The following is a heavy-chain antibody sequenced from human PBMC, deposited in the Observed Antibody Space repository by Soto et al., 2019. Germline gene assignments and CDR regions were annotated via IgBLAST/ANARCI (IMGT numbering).Heavy chain of an antibody. D-gene: IGHD3-22*01. CDR1: GYTFTSYY. J-gene: IGHJ4*02. CDR2: INPSGGST. Sequence: ASVKVSCKASGYTFTSYYMHWVRQAPGQGLEWMGIINPSGGSTSYAQKFQGRVTMTRDTSTSTVYMELSSLRSEDTAVYYCARIVSHDSSGFGKDYWGQGTLVTVSS. CDR3: ARIVSHDSSGFGKDY. V-gene: IGHV1-46*03.